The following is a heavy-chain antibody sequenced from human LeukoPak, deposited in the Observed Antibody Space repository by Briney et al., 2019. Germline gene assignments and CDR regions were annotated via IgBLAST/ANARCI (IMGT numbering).Heavy chain of an antibody. CDR2: INPNSGGT. CDR3: ARVKGARSVAI. Sequence: ASVKVSCKASGCTFTGYYMHLVRQAPGQGLEWMGWINPNSGGTNYAQKFQGRVTMTRDTSISTAYMELSRLRSDDTDVYDCARVKGARSVAIWGQGTMVTVSS. D-gene: IGHD3-10*01. V-gene: IGHV1-2*02. J-gene: IGHJ3*02. CDR1: GCTFTGYY.